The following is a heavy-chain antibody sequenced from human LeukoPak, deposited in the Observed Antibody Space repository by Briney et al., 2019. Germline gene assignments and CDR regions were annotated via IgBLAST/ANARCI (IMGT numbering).Heavy chain of an antibody. J-gene: IGHJ4*02. CDR1: GYTFTGYY. V-gene: IGHV1-2*02. D-gene: IGHD6-6*01. CDR3: ARVQYSGSAALDY. Sequence: ASVKVSCKASGYTFTGYYMDWVRQAPGQGLEWMGGINPNSGATNYAQKFQGRVTMTSDTSISTAYMELSRLRSDDTAVYYCARVQYSGSAALDYWGQGTLVTVSS. CDR2: INPNSGAT.